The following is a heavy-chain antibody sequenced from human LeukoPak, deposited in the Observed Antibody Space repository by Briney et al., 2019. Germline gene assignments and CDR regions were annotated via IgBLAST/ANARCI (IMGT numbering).Heavy chain of an antibody. CDR3: VKDLGRYRNNCFDY. CDR2: ISGSGGGT. J-gene: IGHJ4*02. V-gene: IGHV3-23*01. Sequence: GGSLRLSCAASGFTFSSYAMSWVRQAPEKGLEWVSTISGSGGGTYYADSVKGRFTISRDDSKNTLYLQMNSLRAEDTAVYYRVKDLGRYRNNCFDYWGQGTLVTVSS. D-gene: IGHD1-26*01. CDR1: GFTFSSYA.